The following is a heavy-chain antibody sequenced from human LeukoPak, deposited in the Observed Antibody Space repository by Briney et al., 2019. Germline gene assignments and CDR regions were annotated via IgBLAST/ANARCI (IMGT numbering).Heavy chain of an antibody. CDR2: IYYSGST. J-gene: IGHJ4*02. V-gene: IGHV4-39*07. CDR3: ARAPGVVTVFDS. D-gene: IGHD2-21*02. Sequence: SETLSLTCTVSGGSISSSSYYWGWIRQPPGKGLEWIGSIYYSGSTYYNPSLKSRVTISVDTSKNQFSLKLSSVTAADTAVYYCARAPGVVTVFDSWGQGTLVTVSS. CDR1: GGSISSSSYY.